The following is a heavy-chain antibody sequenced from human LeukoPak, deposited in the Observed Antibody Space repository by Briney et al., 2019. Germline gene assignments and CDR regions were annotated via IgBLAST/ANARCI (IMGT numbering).Heavy chain of an antibody. J-gene: IGHJ4*02. V-gene: IGHV3-15*01. CDR3: TTGPYDYGSGTYYH. D-gene: IGHD3-10*01. CDR2: IKSKTDGGTT. CDR1: GFTFSNAW. Sequence: PGGSLRLSCAASGFTFSNAWMSWVRQAPGKGLEWVGRIKSKTDGGTTDYAAPVKGRFTISRDDSKNTLYVQMNSLKTEVTAVYYCTTGPYDYGSGTYYHWGQGTLVTVSS.